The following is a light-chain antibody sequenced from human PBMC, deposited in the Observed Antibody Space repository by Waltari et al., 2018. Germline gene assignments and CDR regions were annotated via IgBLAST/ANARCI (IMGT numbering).Light chain of an antibody. CDR1: SSDIGGYHY. Sequence: QSALTQPASVSGSPGQSITLSCTGSSSDIGGYHYVSWYQQHPAKAPKLIIYEVYNRPSGVSSRVSGSKSGTTASLTISVLQAEDEADYYCSSYTTTNAPHYVVGSVTRVTVL. CDR2: EVY. CDR3: SSYTTTNAPHYV. V-gene: IGLV2-14*01. J-gene: IGLJ1*01.